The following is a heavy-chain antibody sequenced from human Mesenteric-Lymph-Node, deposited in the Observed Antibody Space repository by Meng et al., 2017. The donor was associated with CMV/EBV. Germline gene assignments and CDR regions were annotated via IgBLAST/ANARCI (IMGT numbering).Heavy chain of an antibody. CDR1: GFIFDDYA. CDR3: AKEGLGGMDV. D-gene: IGHD3-16*01. Sequence: SLKISCAASGFIFDDYAMHWVRQAPGKGLEWVSSISWNSGSIAYGDSVKGRFIISRDNAKKSLFLQTNNLRPEDTALYYCAKEGLGGMDVWGQGTMVTVSS. V-gene: IGHV3-9*01. J-gene: IGHJ6*02. CDR2: ISWNSGSI.